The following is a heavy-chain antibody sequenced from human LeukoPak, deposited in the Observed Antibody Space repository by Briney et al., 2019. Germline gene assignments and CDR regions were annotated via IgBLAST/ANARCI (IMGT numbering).Heavy chain of an antibody. CDR1: GFTFSSYG. CDR3: ARDRAFGSGWYHY. D-gene: IGHD6-19*01. CDR2: IRYDGSNK. Sequence: QPGGSLRLSCAASGFTFSSYGMHWVRQAPGKGLEWVAVIRYDGSNKYYADSVKGRFTISRDNSKNTLYLQMNSLRAEDTAVYYCARDRAFGSGWYHYWGQGTLVTVSS. J-gene: IGHJ4*02. V-gene: IGHV3-33*01.